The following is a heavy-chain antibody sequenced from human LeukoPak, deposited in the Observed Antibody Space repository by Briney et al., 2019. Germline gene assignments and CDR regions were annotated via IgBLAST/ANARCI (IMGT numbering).Heavy chain of an antibody. CDR1: GFTFKTYA. D-gene: IGHD2-21*02. J-gene: IGHJ5*02. CDR3: ARGVTFDP. CDR2: ITGSGVST. Sequence: PGGSLRLSCAASGFTFKTYAMNWVRQAPGKGPEWVSTITGSGVSTYYADSVTGRFTLSRDNARNSLYLQMNSLRAEDTAVYYCARGVTFDPWGQGTLVTVSS. V-gene: IGHV3-23*01.